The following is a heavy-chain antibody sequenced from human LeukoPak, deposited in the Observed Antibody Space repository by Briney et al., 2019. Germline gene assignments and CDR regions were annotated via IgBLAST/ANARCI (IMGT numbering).Heavy chain of an antibody. Sequence: GGSLRLSCAASGFTFSSYSMNWVRQAPGKGLEWVSSISSSSSYIYYADSVKGRFTISRDNAKNSLYLQMNSLRAEDTAVYYCARDPLDEYGDYLYYYFDYWGQGTLVTVSS. D-gene: IGHD4-17*01. J-gene: IGHJ4*02. V-gene: IGHV3-21*01. CDR1: GFTFSSYS. CDR2: ISSSSSYI. CDR3: ARDPLDEYGDYLYYYFDY.